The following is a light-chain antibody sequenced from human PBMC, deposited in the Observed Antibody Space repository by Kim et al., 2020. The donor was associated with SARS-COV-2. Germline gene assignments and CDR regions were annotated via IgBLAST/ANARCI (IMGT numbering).Light chain of an antibody. V-gene: IGKV3-15*01. CDR3: QQYNNWPPWT. J-gene: IGKJ1*01. CDR2: GAA. Sequence: SAGERATLSCRASQSVSSNLAWYQQKPGQAPRLLIYGAATRATGIPARISGSGSGTEFTLSISSLQSEDFAVYYCQQYNNWPPWTFGQGTKVDIK. CDR1: QSVSSN.